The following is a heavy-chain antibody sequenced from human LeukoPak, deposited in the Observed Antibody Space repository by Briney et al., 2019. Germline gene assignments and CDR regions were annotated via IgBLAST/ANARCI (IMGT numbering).Heavy chain of an antibody. CDR1: GDSISSNSYL. J-gene: IGHJ5*02. Sequence: SETLSLTCTVSGDSISSNSYLWGWIRQPPGKGLEWIGSIFYGLNTYYNPSLKSRVTISVDASMTQFSLKLSSVTAADTAVYYCARHRCSGGSCYPMNWFDPWGQGTLVTVSS. CDR3: ARHRCSGGSCYPMNWFDP. D-gene: IGHD2-15*01. CDR2: IFYGLNT. V-gene: IGHV4-39*01.